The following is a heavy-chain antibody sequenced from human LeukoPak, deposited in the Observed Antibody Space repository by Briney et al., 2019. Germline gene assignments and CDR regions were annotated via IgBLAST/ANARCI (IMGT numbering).Heavy chain of an antibody. CDR1: GFSFSSYA. CDR3: AKVKSVTRYYFDY. Sequence: GGSLRLSCAASGFSFSSYAMSWVRQAPGKGLEWVSAISGSGGSTYYADSVKGQFTISRDNSKNTLYLQMNSLRAEDTAVYYCAKVKSVTRYYFDYWGQGTLVTVSS. V-gene: IGHV3-23*01. D-gene: IGHD2-21*02. J-gene: IGHJ4*02. CDR2: ISGSGGST.